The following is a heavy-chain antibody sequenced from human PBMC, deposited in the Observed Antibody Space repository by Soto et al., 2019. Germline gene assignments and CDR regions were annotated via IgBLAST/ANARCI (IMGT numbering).Heavy chain of an antibody. CDR2: IIPLLDIA. CDR1: GGTFSNDI. J-gene: IGHJ4*02. V-gene: IGHV1-69*08. D-gene: IGHD5-12*01. CDR3: VRDSPIGSTYSGYDGIDY. Sequence: QVQVVQSGAEVKKPGSSVKVSCKASGGTFSNDIITWVRQAPGQGLEWMGRIIPLLDIANYAQKFQGRVTITADKSTSTVYMELNSLRSEDTAVYYCVRDSPIGSTYSGYDGIDYWGQGTLVTVSS.